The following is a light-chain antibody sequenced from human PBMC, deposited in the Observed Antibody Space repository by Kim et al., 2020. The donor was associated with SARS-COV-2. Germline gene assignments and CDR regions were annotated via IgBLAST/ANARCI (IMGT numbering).Light chain of an antibody. CDR2: EVT. Sequence: GQPVPTSGPGTSRVVGGYYRVTCYTQSPRTTPKLIIYEVTTRPSGIPARFSGPKSGNTASLHISGLQADDEADYYCISYTARNTFVFGTGTKVTVL. V-gene: IGLV2-18*02. CDR1: SRVVGGYYR. J-gene: IGLJ1*01. CDR3: ISYTARNTFV.